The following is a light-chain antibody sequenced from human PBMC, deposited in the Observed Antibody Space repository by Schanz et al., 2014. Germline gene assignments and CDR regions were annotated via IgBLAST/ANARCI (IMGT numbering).Light chain of an antibody. CDR2: EVS. CDR1: SSDVGSYNL. Sequence: QSVLTQPASVSGSPGQSITISCTGTSSDVGSYNLVSWYQQHPGKAPKLMIYEVSNRPSGVPDRFSGSKSGNTASLTVSGLQAEDEADYYCSSYAGSKFVVFGGGTKLTVL. V-gene: IGLV2-14*02. CDR3: SSYAGSKFVV. J-gene: IGLJ2*01.